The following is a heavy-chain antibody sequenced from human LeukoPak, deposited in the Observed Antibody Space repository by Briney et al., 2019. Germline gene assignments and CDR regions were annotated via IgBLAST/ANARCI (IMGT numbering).Heavy chain of an antibody. CDR2: ISAYNGNT. CDR1: GYTFTSYG. D-gene: IGHD3-9*01. V-gene: IGHV1-18*04. CDR3: AREGSDILTGYYYYFDY. J-gene: IGHJ4*02. Sequence: ASVKVSCKASGYTFTSYGISWVRQAPGQGLEWMGWISAYNGNTNYAQKLQGRVTMTTDTSTSTAYMELRSLRSDDTAVCYCAREGSDILTGYYYYFDYWGQGTLVTVSS.